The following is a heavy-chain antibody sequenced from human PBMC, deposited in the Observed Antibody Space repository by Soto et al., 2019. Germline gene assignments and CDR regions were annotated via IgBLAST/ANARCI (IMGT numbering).Heavy chain of an antibody. J-gene: IGHJ4*02. V-gene: IGHV5-51*01. CDR1: GYSFTTYW. D-gene: IGHD6-19*01. Sequence: GESLKISCKSSGYSFTTYWIGWVRQMPGKGLEWMGIIYPGDSQTRYSPSFRGQATISVDKSITTAYLQWSSLKASDTAMYYCARHDRIAVAQTYFDYWGQGTLVTVSS. CDR3: ARHDRIAVAQTYFDY. CDR2: IYPGDSQT.